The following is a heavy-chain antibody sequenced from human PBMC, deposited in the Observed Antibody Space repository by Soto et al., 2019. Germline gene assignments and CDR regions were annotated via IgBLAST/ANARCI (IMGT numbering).Heavy chain of an antibody. CDR1: GFTFDDYA. J-gene: IGHJ5*02. Sequence: SLRLSCAASGFTFDDYAMHWVRQAPGKGLEWVSGISWNSGSIGYADSVKGRFTISRDNAKNSLYLQMNSLRAEDTALYYCAKAQLSSRWYIHNWFDPWGQGTLVTVSS. CDR2: ISWNSGSI. V-gene: IGHV3-9*01. CDR3: AKAQLSSRWYIHNWFDP. D-gene: IGHD6-13*01.